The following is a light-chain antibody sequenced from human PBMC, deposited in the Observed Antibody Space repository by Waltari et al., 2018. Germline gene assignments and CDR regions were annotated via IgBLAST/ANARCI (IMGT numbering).Light chain of an antibody. Sequence: DIQMTQSPSSLSASAGDRVTITCRATPGISTYLNWSQQKPGKAPKRLIYAASSLESGVPSRFSGSGSGTDFTLTISSLQPEDFATYYCLQYNSNPYSFGQGTKVEIK. CDR1: PGISTY. CDR3: LQYNSNPYS. V-gene: IGKV1-17*01. CDR2: AAS. J-gene: IGKJ2*03.